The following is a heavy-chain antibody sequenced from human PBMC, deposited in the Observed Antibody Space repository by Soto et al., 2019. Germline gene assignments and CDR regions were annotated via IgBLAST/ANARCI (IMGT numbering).Heavy chain of an antibody. CDR1: GGSISSSTYY. CDR2: FFIGGNT. J-gene: IGHJ5*02. Sequence: NLSLTCTVSGGSISSSTYYWGWMRQPPGKGLEWIASFFIGGNTYYNPSLKSRVTISVDTSKNQFSLKLSSVTAADTAVYYCARARQYYDCEFDPWGQGTLVTVSS. CDR3: ARARQYYDCEFDP. V-gene: IGHV4-39*01. D-gene: IGHD3-22*01.